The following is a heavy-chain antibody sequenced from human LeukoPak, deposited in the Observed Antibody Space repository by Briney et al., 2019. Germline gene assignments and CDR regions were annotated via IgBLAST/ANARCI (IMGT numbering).Heavy chain of an antibody. V-gene: IGHV3-23*01. CDR1: GFTFSSYA. CDR3: AKRYYYDSSGYSFQH. J-gene: IGHJ1*01. Sequence: GGSLRLSCAASGFTFSSYAMSWVRQAPGKGLEGVAAISGSGGSTYYADSVKGRFTISRDNSKNTLYLQMNSLRAEDTAVYYCAKRYYYDSSGYSFQHWGQGTLVTVSS. D-gene: IGHD3-22*01. CDR2: ISGSGGST.